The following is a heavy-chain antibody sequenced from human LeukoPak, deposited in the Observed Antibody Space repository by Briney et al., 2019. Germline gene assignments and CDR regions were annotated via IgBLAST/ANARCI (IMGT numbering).Heavy chain of an antibody. CDR3: ARLRGESHYYGSGSYYTPYYYMDV. CDR1: GYTFSGYY. CDR2: MNPNSGNT. V-gene: IGHV1-8*02. J-gene: IGHJ6*03. D-gene: IGHD3-10*01. Sequence: ASVKVSCKASGYTFSGYYMHWVRQATGQGLEWMGWMNPNSGNTAYAQKFQGRVTMTKNTSISTAYMELSSLRSEDTAVYYCARLRGESHYYGSGSYYTPYYYMDVWGKGTTVTISS.